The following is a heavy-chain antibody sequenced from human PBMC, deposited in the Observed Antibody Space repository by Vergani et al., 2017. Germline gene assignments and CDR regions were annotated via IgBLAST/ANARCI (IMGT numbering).Heavy chain of an antibody. J-gene: IGHJ5*02. V-gene: IGHV4-34*01. CDR3: ARDDYYDSSGYYGGFVP. CDR1: GGSFSGYY. D-gene: IGHD3-22*01. CDR2: INHSGST. Sequence: QVQLQQWGAGLLKPSETLSLTCAVYGGSFSGYYWSWIRQPPGKGLEWIGEINHSGSTNYNPSLKSRVTISVDTSKNQFSLKLSSVTAADTAVYYCARDDYYDSSGYYGGFVPWGQGTLVTVSS.